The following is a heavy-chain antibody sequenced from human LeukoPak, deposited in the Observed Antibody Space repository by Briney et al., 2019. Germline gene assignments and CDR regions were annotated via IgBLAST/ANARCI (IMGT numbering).Heavy chain of an antibody. Sequence: PSETLSLTCTVSGGSISSYYWSWIRQPPGKGLEWIGYIYYSGSTNYNPSLKSRVTISLDTSKNQFFLKLSSVTAADTAVYYCARSSRELGGYAPWELMPPFDYWGQGTLVTVSS. CDR1: GGSISSYY. V-gene: IGHV4-59*01. D-gene: IGHD1-7*01. J-gene: IGHJ4*02. CDR3: ARSSRELGGYAPWELMPPFDY. CDR2: IYYSGST.